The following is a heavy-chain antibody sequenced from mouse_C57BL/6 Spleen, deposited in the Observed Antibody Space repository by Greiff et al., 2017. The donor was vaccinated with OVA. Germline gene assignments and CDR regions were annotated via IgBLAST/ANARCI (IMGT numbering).Heavy chain of an antibody. CDR1: GYAFTNYL. V-gene: IGHV1-54*01. Sequence: QVQLKQSGAELVRPGTSVKVSCKASGYAFTNYLIEWVKQRPGQGLEWIGVINPGSGGTNYNEKFKGKATLTADKSSSTAYMQLSSLTSEDSAVYFCARGDYYGSSYYWYFDVWGTGTTVTVSS. CDR3: ARGDYYGSSYYWYFDV. D-gene: IGHD1-1*01. CDR2: INPGSGGT. J-gene: IGHJ1*03.